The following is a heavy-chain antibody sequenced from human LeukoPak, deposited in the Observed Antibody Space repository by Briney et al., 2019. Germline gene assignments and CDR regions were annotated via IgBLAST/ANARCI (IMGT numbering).Heavy chain of an antibody. V-gene: IGHV4-61*02. CDR1: GGSISSGSYY. D-gene: IGHD2-8*02. CDR2: IYSSGST. Sequence: PSQTLSLTCTVSGGSISSGSYYWSWIRQPAGKGLEWIGRIYSSGSTNYNPSLKSRVTISVDTSKNQFSLKLSSVTAADTAVYYCARAGKKIRLALLASFDYWGQGTLVTVSP. J-gene: IGHJ4*02. CDR3: ARAGKKIRLALLASFDY.